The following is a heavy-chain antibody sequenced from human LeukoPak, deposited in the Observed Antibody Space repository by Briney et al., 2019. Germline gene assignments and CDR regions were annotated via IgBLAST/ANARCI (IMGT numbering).Heavy chain of an antibody. CDR1: GFTFSSYP. V-gene: IGHV3-23*01. CDR3: ASPDYYDSSGYHDAFDI. Sequence: PGGSLRLSCAASGFTFSSYPMSWVRQAPGKGLEWVSAISGSGGSTYYADSVEGRFTISRDNSKNTLYLQMNSLRAEDTAVYYCASPDYYDSSGYHDAFDIWGQGTMVTVSS. J-gene: IGHJ3*02. D-gene: IGHD3-22*01. CDR2: ISGSGGST.